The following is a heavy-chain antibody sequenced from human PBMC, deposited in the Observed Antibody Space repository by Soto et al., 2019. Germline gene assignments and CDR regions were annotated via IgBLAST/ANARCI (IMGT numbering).Heavy chain of an antibody. D-gene: IGHD2-15*01. CDR2: IYPGDSDT. CDR3: ARHGAYCSGGSCYVDY. CDR1: GYSFTIYW. Sequence: GESLKISCKGSGYSFTIYWIGWVRQMPGKGLEWMGIIYPGDSDTRYSPSFQGQVTISADKSISTAYLQWSSLKASDTAMYYCARHGAYCSGGSCYVDYWGQGTLVTVSS. J-gene: IGHJ4*02. V-gene: IGHV5-51*01.